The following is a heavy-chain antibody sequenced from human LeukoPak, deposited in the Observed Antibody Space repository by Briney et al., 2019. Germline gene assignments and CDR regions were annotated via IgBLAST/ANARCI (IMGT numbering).Heavy chain of an antibody. V-gene: IGHV4-59*01. CDR1: GGSISSYY. CDR2: IYYSGST. D-gene: IGHD3-10*01. J-gene: IGHJ4*02. CDR3: ARGYRGVIPYYFDY. Sequence: SETLSLTCTVSGGSISSYYWSWIRQPPGKGLEWIGYIYYSGSTNYNSSLKRRVTISVDTSKNQFSLRLSSVTAADTGVYYCARGYRGVIPYYFDYWGQGTLVTVSS.